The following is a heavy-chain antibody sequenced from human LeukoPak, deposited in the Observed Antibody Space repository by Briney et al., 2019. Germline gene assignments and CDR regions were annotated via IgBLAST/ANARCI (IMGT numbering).Heavy chain of an antibody. CDR2: IYTSGST. CDR3: ARVPIVGATSRFDP. D-gene: IGHD1-26*01. CDR1: GGSISSYY. V-gene: IGHV4-4*07. J-gene: IGHJ5*02. Sequence: SETLSLTCTVSGGSISSYYWSWIRQPAGKGLEWIGRIYTSGSTNYNPSLKSRVTMSVDTSKNQFSLKLSSVTAADTAVYYCARVPIVGATSRFDPWGQGTLVTVSS.